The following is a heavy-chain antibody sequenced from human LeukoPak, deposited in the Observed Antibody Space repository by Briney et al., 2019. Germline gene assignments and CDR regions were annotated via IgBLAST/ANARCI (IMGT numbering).Heavy chain of an antibody. D-gene: IGHD3-3*01. Sequence: SETLSLTCAVYGGSFSGYYWSWIRQPPGKGLEWIGEINHSGSTNYNPSLKSRVTISVDTSKNQFSLKLSSVTAADTAAYYCARSFTIFGVVSHHDYWGRGTLVTVSS. J-gene: IGHJ4*02. CDR3: ARSFTIFGVVSHHDY. CDR1: GGSFSGYY. V-gene: IGHV4-34*01. CDR2: INHSGST.